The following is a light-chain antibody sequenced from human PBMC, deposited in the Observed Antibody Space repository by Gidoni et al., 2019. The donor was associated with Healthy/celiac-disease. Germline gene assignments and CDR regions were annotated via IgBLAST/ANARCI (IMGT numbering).Light chain of an antibody. CDR2: DAS. Sequence: EIVFTQSPATLSLSPGERATLSCRASQSVRSYLAWYQQKPGQAPRLLIYDASNRATGVPARFSGSGSGTDFTLTISSLEPEDFAVYYCQHRSKWPLTFGGGTKVEIK. V-gene: IGKV3-11*01. J-gene: IGKJ4*01. CDR1: QSVRSY. CDR3: QHRSKWPLT.